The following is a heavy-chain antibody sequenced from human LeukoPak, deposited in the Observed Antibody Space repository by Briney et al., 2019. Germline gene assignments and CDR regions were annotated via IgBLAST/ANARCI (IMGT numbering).Heavy chain of an antibody. J-gene: IGHJ4*02. Sequence: PGGSLTLSCAASGFTFSDYYRRWIRQAPGKGREWVSFISSSGSTIYYADSVKGRFTISRDNAKNSLYLKMNSLGAEATAVYYCARDSASGRKAWYFDYWGQGTLVTVSS. CDR1: GFTFSDYY. CDR2: ISSSGSTI. CDR3: ARDSASGRKAWYFDY. V-gene: IGHV3-11*04.